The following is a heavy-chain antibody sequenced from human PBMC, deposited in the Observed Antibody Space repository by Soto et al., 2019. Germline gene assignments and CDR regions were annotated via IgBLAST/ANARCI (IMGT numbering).Heavy chain of an antibody. CDR3: ATDERDDCSSINCHYFDH. J-gene: IGHJ4*02. Sequence: QVQLVQSGGEVKKPGASVKVSCKAVGITYGISWVRQAPGQGLEWMAWISLLNGDKNNAPQFQGRVTLTTDTSTGTAYMELRSLRSDDTAVYYCATDERDDCSSINCHYFDHWGQGALVTVSS. CDR1: GITYG. D-gene: IGHD2-2*01. CDR2: ISLLNGDK. V-gene: IGHV1-18*04.